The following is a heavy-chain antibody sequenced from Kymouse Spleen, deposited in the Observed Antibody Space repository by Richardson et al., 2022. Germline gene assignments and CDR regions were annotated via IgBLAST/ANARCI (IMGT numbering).Heavy chain of an antibody. CDR1: GFTFDDYG. CDR3: ARDYYYGSGSYNYYYYYGMDV. J-gene: IGHJ6*02. D-gene: IGHD3-10*01. Sequence: EVQLVESGGGVVRPGGSLRLSCAASGFTFDDYGMSWVRQAPGKGLEWVSGINWNGGSTGYADSVKGRFTISRDNAKNSLYLQMNSLRAEDTALYYCARDYYYGSGSYNYYYYYGMDVWGQGTTVTVSS. CDR2: INWNGGST. V-gene: IGHV3-20*d01.